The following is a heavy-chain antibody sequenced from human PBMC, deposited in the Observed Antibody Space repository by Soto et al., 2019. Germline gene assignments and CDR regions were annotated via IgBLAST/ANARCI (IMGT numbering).Heavy chain of an antibody. CDR1: GFTFSSYA. CDR2: ITGSGGST. Sequence: GGSLRLSCAASGFTFSSYAMSWVRQAPGKGLEWVSSITGSGGSTYNADSVKGRFTISRDNSENTLFLQMNSLRAEDTAVYYCAKEYSDFLTAYYGPLNIYYYYSGMDVWGQGTTVTVSS. D-gene: IGHD3-9*01. V-gene: IGHV3-23*01. CDR3: AKEYSDFLTAYYGPLNIYYYYSGMDV. J-gene: IGHJ6*02.